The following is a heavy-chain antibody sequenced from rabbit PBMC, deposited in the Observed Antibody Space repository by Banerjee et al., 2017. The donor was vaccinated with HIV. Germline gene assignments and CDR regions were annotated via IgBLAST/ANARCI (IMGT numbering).Heavy chain of an antibody. Sequence: QSLEESGGDLVKPGASLTLTCTASGFSFSSYWMCWVRQAPGKGLEWIACVYTGSSGSTDYASWAKGRFTISKTSSTTVTLQMTSLTAADTATYFCARDLAGVIGWNFNLWGQGTLVTVS. CDR2: VYTGSSGST. D-gene: IGHD4-1*01. J-gene: IGHJ4*01. CDR1: GFSFSSYW. V-gene: IGHV1S40*01. CDR3: ARDLAGVIGWNFNL.